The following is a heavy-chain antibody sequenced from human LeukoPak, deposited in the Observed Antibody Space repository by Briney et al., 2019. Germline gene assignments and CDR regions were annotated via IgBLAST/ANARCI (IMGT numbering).Heavy chain of an antibody. CDR3: ARTTEGGYTYDYFYYYYMDV. CDR1: GGSISSYY. Sequence: IPSETLSLPCTVSGGSISSYYWSWIRQPPGKGLEWIGYIYYSGSTNYNPSLKSRVTISVDTSKNQFSLKLSSVTAADTAVYYCARTTEGGYTYDYFYYYYMDVWGKGTTVTIPS. CDR2: IYYSGST. J-gene: IGHJ6*03. D-gene: IGHD5-18*01. V-gene: IGHV4-59*01.